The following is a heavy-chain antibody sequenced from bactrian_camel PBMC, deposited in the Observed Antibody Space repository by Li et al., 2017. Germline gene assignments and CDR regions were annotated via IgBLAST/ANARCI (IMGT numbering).Heavy chain of an antibody. CDR1: GFSLSSRE. CDR3: CTGLIYAY. D-gene: IGHD3*01. CDR2: IYTGPLRGDTT. J-gene: IGHJ4*01. V-gene: IGHV3S40*01. Sequence: DVQLVESGGGLVQPGGSLRLSCTASGFSLSSREMRWVRQAPGKKREAVAAIYTGPLRGDTTYYDDSVKGRFTISHDNARNTVYLQLNSLKTEDMALYYCCTGLIYAYWAQGTQVTVS.